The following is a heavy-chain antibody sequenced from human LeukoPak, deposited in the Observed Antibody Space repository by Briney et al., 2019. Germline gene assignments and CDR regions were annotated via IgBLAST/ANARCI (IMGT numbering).Heavy chain of an antibody. CDR1: GFALTSSW. CDR3: ARIVS. V-gene: IGHV3-7*04. CDR2: IKGDESEI. J-gene: IGHJ4*02. Sequence: PGGSLRLSCAASGFALTSSWMGWGPQAPGKGLEWVAAIKGDESEIYYVDSVKGRFTISRDNTKNSLYLQMNNLRAEYTAVFYCARIVSWGQGTMATVSS.